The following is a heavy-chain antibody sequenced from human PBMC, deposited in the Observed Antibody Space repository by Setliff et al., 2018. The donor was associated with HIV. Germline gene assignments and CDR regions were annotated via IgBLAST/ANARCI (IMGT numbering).Heavy chain of an antibody. Sequence: GASVKVSCKASGYSFTTYAISWVRQAPGQGLEWMGWISAYNGKTLYAQKFQGRVTMTTDTSTNTAYMEMRSLRSDDTAVYYCARVPFRSAWFSGGHDAFDIWGQGTMVTVSS. CDR1: GYSFTTYA. D-gene: IGHD6-19*01. CDR2: ISAYNGKT. CDR3: ARVPFRSAWFSGGHDAFDI. J-gene: IGHJ3*02. V-gene: IGHV1-18*01.